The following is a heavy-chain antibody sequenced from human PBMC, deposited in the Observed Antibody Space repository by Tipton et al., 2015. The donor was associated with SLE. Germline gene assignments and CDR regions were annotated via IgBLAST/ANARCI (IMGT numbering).Heavy chain of an antibody. CDR3: ARDKVPAAGDYYYSMDV. CDR2: ISADGGRT. J-gene: IGHJ6*03. Sequence: GSLRLSCAASGFTFRSYSMHWVRQAPGKGLEYVSAISADGGRTYFANSVKGRFTTSRDNSKNTLFLHMGSLRAEDMGVYYRARDKVPAAGDYYYSMDVWGKGTTVTVSS. V-gene: IGHV3-64*01. D-gene: IGHD2-2*01. CDR1: GFTFRSYS.